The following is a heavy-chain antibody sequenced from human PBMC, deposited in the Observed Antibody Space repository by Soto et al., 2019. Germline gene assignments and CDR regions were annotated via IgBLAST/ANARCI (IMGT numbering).Heavy chain of an antibody. CDR2: ISAYNGNT. CDR3: ARLVGIKDCSSTSCYLIDWFDP. J-gene: IGHJ5*02. V-gene: IGHV1-18*01. Sequence: QVQLVQSGAEVKKPGASVKVSCKASGYTFTSYGISWVRQAPGQGLEWMGWISAYNGNTNYAQKLQGRVTMTTDTSTSTAYMELRSLRSDDTAVYYCARLVGIKDCSSTSCYLIDWFDPWGQGTLVTVSS. CDR1: GYTFTSYG. D-gene: IGHD2-2*01.